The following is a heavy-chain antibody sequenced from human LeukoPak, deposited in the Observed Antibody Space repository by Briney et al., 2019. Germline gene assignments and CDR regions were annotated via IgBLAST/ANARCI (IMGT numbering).Heavy chain of an antibody. J-gene: IGHJ5*02. CDR2: INPNSGGT. Sequence: VASVKVSCKASGYTFTGYYMHWVRQAPGQGLEWMGRINPNSGGTNYAQKFQGRVTMTRDTSISTAYMELSRLRSDDTAVYYCARAGSSGYYYGSGSYYNEVRFDPWGQGTLVTVSS. CDR3: ARAGSSGYYYGSGSYYNEVRFDP. D-gene: IGHD3-10*01. CDR1: GYTFTGYY. V-gene: IGHV1-2*06.